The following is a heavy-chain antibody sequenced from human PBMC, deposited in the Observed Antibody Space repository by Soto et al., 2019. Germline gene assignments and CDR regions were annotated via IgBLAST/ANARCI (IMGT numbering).Heavy chain of an antibody. CDR2: IIPIFGTA. Sequence: ASVKVSCKASGGTFSSYAICWVRQAPGQGLEWMGGIIPIFGTANYAQKFQGRVTITADESTSTAYMELSSLRSEDTAVYYCARGSPYCSGGSCYSVTYGMDVWGQGTTVTVSS. CDR1: GGTFSSYA. J-gene: IGHJ6*02. V-gene: IGHV1-69*13. CDR3: ARGSPYCSGGSCYSVTYGMDV. D-gene: IGHD2-15*01.